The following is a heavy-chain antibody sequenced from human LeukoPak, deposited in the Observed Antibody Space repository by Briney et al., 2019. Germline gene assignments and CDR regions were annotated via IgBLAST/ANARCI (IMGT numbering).Heavy chain of an antibody. V-gene: IGHV1-18*01. D-gene: IGHD2-2*01. CDR2: ISAYNGNT. Sequence: ASVKVSCKASGYTFTSYGISWVRQAPGQGLEWMGWISAYNGNTNYAQKLQGRVTMTTDTSTSTAYMELRSLRSDDTAVYYCARLRGSVPAATAPGLAGDYYYYMDVWGKGTTVTVSS. J-gene: IGHJ6*03. CDR3: ARLRGSVPAATAPGLAGDYYYYMDV. CDR1: GYTFTSYG.